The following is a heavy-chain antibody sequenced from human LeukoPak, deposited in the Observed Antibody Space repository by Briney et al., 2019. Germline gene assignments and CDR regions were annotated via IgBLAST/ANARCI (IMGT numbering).Heavy chain of an antibody. D-gene: IGHD3-9*01. CDR1: GFTFSDYW. Sequence: GGSLRLSCAASGFTFSDYWMSGVRQAPGKGLEGVAYIKQDGSETYYVDSVKGRFTISRDNAKNSLDLQMNSLRAEDTAVYYCASAPRYYDIFYWGQGTLVTVSS. CDR3: ASAPRYYDIFY. J-gene: IGHJ4*02. CDR2: IKQDGSET. V-gene: IGHV3-7*01.